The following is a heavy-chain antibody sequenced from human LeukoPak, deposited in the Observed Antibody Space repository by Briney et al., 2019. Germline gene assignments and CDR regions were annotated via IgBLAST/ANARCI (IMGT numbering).Heavy chain of an antibody. CDR2: IFHSGST. J-gene: IGHJ3*02. V-gene: IGHV4-38-2*01. CDR1: SYSISSDYY. CDR3: ARHSQWGLVPWTFDI. D-gene: IGHD2-21*01. Sequence: PSETLSLTCAVSSYSISSDYYWGWIRQPPGKGLEWIGTIFHSGSTYNNPSLVSRVSMSVDTSKNQFSLKLYSVTAADTAVYSCARHSQWGLVPWTFDIWGRGTMVTVSS.